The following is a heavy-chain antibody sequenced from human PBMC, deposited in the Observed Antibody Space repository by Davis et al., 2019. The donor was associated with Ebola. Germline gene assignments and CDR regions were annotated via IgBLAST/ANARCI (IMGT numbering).Heavy chain of an antibody. D-gene: IGHD3-22*01. V-gene: IGHV4-31*03. CDR3: ARASYYDSGAYYHDHFDN. CDR2: IHHSGTT. Sequence: PSETLSLTCTVSGGSISSGGYYWTWIRQHPGKGLEWIGYIHHSGTTYYNPSLKSRVTMSVDTSKNQFSLKLTSVTAADTAVYYCARASYYDSGAYYHDHFDNWGQGTLVTVSS. CDR1: GGSISSGGYY. J-gene: IGHJ4*02.